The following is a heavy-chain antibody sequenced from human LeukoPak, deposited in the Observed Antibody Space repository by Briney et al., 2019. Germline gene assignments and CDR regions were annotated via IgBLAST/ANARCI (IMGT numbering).Heavy chain of an antibody. V-gene: IGHV4-59*01. CDR2: IYYSGST. J-gene: IGHJ6*03. CDR3: ARTMEGYCSGGSCYQYSYYMDV. Sequence: SESLSLTCTVSGGSISSYYWSWIRQPPGKGLEWIGYIYYSGSTNYNPSLKSRVTISVDTSKNQFSLKLTSVTAADTAVYYCARTMEGYCSGGSCYQYSYYMDVWGKGTTVTVSS. D-gene: IGHD2-15*01. CDR1: GGSISSYY.